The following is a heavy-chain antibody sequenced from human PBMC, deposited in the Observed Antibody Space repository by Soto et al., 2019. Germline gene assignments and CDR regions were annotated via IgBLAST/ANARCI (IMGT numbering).Heavy chain of an antibody. D-gene: IGHD5-18*01. CDR2: IYPGDSDT. Sequence: GESLKISCKGSGYSFTSYWIGWVRQMPGKGLEWMGIIYPGDSDTRYSPSFQGQVTISADKSISTAYLQWSSLKASDTAMYYCARASKGVDTLGRGFDYCGQRTLVTVSS. CDR3: ARASKGVDTLGRGFDY. J-gene: IGHJ4*02. CDR1: GYSFTSYW. V-gene: IGHV5-51*01.